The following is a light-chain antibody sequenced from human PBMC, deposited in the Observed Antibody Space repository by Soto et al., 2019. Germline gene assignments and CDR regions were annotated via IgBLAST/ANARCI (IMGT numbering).Light chain of an antibody. Sequence: DIVMTQSPDSLAVSLGERATINCKSSRSLLHDSNKENFLAWYQKKPGQPPKLLFYWASTRESGVPERFSGSGSETDFTLTISSLRAEDVAVYYCQQYYGIPLTFGGGTKLDIK. J-gene: IGKJ4*01. CDR2: WAS. CDR1: RSLLHDSNKENF. CDR3: QQYYGIPLT. V-gene: IGKV4-1*01.